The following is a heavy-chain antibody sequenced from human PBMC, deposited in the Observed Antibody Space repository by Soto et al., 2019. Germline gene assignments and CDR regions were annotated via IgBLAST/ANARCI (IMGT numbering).Heavy chain of an antibody. CDR3: VRASGPFDL. J-gene: IGHJ2*01. Sequence: QMQLVESGGGVGQPGRSLRLSCAASGFPFSTYGIHWVRQAPGKGLEWVAVIWYDGSNKYYGDSVKGRFTISRDNSKNTLYLQMNSLRAEDTAVYYCVRASGPFDLWGRGTLVTVSS. V-gene: IGHV3-33*01. CDR1: GFPFSTYG. CDR2: IWYDGSNK.